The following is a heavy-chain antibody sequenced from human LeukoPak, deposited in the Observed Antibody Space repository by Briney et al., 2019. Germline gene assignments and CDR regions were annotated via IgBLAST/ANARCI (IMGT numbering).Heavy chain of an antibody. V-gene: IGHV3-23*01. CDR3: AKDLVVVPVAHAFDI. CDR2: ISGSGGST. Sequence: PGGSLRLSCAASGFTFSSYAMSWVRQAPGKGLEWVSAISGSGGSTYYADSVKGRFTIPRDNSKNTLYLQMNSLRAEDTAVYYCAKDLVVVPVAHAFDIWGQGTMVTVSS. CDR1: GFTFSSYA. J-gene: IGHJ3*02. D-gene: IGHD2-2*01.